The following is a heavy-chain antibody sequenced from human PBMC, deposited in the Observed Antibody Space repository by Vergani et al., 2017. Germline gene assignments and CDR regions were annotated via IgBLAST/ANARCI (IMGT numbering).Heavy chain of an antibody. CDR1: GGTFSSYA. D-gene: IGHD2-2*03. CDR2: IIPIFGTA. V-gene: IGHV1-69*01. CDR3: AXGLDIVVVPAAITRYYYYMDV. Sequence: QVQLVQSGAEVKKPGSSVKVSCKASGGTFSSYAISWVRQAPGQGLEWMGGIIPIFGTANYAQKFQGRVTITADESTSTAYMELSSLRSEDTAVYYCAXGLDIVVVPAAITRYYYYMDVWGKGTTVTVSS. J-gene: IGHJ6*03.